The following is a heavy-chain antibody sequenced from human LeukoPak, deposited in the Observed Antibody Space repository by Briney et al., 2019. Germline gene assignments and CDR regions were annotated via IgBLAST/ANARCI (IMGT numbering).Heavy chain of an antibody. Sequence: PSETLSLTCTVSGGSISSSSYYWGWIRQPPGKGLEWIGSIYYSGNTYYNASLKSQVSISIDTSKNQFSLKLTSVTAADTAVYYCARDNDSGDPPHFDYWGQGTLVTVSS. D-gene: IGHD3-10*01. J-gene: IGHJ4*02. CDR1: GGSISSSSYY. CDR3: ARDNDSGDPPHFDY. CDR2: IYYSGNT. V-gene: IGHV4-39*02.